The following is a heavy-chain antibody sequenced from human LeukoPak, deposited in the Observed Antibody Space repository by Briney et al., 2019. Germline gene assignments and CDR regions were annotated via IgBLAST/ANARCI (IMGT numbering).Heavy chain of an antibody. CDR2: IGGGGGST. CDR3: ARGKTTVTTSTFDY. V-gene: IGHV3-23*01. Sequence: GGSLRLSCAASGFTFSNYAMSWVRQAPGKGLEWVSGIGGGGGSTYYADSVKGRFTISRDNAKNSLYLQMNSLRAEDTAVYYCARGKTTVTTSTFDYWGQGTLVTVSS. D-gene: IGHD4-17*01. J-gene: IGHJ4*02. CDR1: GFTFSNYA.